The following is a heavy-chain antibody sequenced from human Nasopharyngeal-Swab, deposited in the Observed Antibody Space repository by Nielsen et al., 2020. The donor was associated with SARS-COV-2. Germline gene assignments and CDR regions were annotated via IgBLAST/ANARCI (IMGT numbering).Heavy chain of an antibody. J-gene: IGHJ3*02. CDR3: ATIVVVTAKEAFDI. CDR2: FDPEDGET. CDR1: GYTLTELS. Sequence: PSVKVSCKVSGYTLTELSMHWVRQAPGKGLEWMGGFDPEDGETIYAQKFQGRVTMTEDTSTDTAYMELSSLRSEDTAVYYCATIVVVTAKEAFDIWGQGTMGTVSS. V-gene: IGHV1-24*01. D-gene: IGHD2-21*02.